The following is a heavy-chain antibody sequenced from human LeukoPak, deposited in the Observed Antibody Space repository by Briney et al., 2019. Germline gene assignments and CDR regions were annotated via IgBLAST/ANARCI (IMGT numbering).Heavy chain of an antibody. CDR3: ARTNCSSTSCPFDY. CDR2: INPNSGGT. CDR1: GYTFSGYY. V-gene: IGHV1-2*04. D-gene: IGHD2-2*01. J-gene: IGHJ4*02. Sequence: ASVTVSCKASGYTFSGYYMHWVRQAPGQGLEWMGWINPNSGGTNYAQKFQGWVTMTRDTSISTAYMELSRLRSDDTAVYYCARTNCSSTSCPFDYWGQGTLVTVSS.